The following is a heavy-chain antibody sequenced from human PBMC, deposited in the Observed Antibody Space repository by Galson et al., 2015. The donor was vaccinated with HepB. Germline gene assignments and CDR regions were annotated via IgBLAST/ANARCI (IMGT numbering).Heavy chain of an antibody. J-gene: IGHJ3*02. CDR2: IWYDGSNK. V-gene: IGHV3-33*01. D-gene: IGHD3-22*01. CDR3: SRASNYFDSSGYQNLGAFAI. CDR1: GFTFSSYG. Sequence: SLRLSCAGSGFTFSSYGMHWVRQAPGQGLEWAAVIWYDGSNKYYADSVKGRCTISRDNVKNTLYLQMNSLRAEDTAVYYWSRASNYFDSSGYQNLGAFAIWGQGTTVPVS.